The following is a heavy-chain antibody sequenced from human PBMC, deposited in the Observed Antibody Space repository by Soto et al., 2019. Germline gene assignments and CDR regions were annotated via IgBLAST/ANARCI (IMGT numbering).Heavy chain of an antibody. V-gene: IGHV4-61*01. CDR1: GGSVSSGSYY. Sequence: SETLSLTCTVSGGSVSSGSYYWSWIRQPPGKGLEWIGYIYYSGSTYYNPSLKRRPTISLDTSKNQFSLQLTSVTAADTAVYYCARDHTVTTGAFDIWGPGTMVTVS. J-gene: IGHJ3*02. CDR3: ARDHTVTTGAFDI. D-gene: IGHD4-17*01. CDR2: IYYSGST.